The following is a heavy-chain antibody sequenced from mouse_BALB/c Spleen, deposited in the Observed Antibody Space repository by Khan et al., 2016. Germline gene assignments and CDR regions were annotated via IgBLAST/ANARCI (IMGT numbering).Heavy chain of an antibody. CDR2: IDPANGNT. CDR3: ARSPYDYDVGFAY. J-gene: IGHJ3*01. Sequence: VQLQQSGAELVKPGASVKLSCTASGFNIKDTYMHWVKQRPEQGLEWIGRIDPANGNTKYDPKFQGKATITADTSSNTASLQLSSLTSEDTAVDYCARSPYDYDVGFAYWGQGTLVTVAA. CDR1: GFNIKDTY. V-gene: IGHV14-3*02. D-gene: IGHD2-4*01.